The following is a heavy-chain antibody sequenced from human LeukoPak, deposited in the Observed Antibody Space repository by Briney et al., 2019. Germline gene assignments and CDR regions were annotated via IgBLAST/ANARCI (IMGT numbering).Heavy chain of an antibody. D-gene: IGHD3-10*01. J-gene: IGHJ4*02. Sequence: GGSLRLSCAASGFTFSSYSMNWVRQAPGKGLEWVSYISSSGSTIYYADSVKGRFTISRDNAKNSLYLQMNSLRAEDTAVYYCATWFGEPDPDYWGQGTLVTVSS. CDR1: GFTFSSYS. CDR2: ISSSGSTI. V-gene: IGHV3-48*04. CDR3: ATWFGEPDPDY.